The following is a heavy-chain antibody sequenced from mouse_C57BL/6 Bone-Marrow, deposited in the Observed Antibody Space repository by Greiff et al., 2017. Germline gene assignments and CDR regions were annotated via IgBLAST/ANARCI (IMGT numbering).Heavy chain of an antibody. Sequence: EVKLMESGGGLVKPGGSLKLSCAASGFTFSDYGMHWVRQAPEQGLEWVAYISSGSSTIYYADPVKGRFTISRDNAKNTLFLQMTSLRSEDTAMYYCARNGDFDVWGTGTTVTVSS. J-gene: IGHJ1*03. CDR1: GFTFSDYG. CDR3: ARNGDFDV. V-gene: IGHV5-17*01. CDR2: ISSGSSTI.